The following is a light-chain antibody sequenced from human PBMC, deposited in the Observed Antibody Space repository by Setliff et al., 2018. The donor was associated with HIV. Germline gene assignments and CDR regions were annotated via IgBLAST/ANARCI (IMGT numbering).Light chain of an antibody. CDR1: SSDVGTYNY. V-gene: IGLV2-11*01. CDR3: CSYAGSYSFFV. Sequence: QSALTQPRSVSGSPGQSVTISCTGTSSDVGTYNYVSWYHQHPGKAPKLMSFEVSKRPSGVPDRFSGSKSGNTASLTISGLQAEDEADYYCCSYAGSYSFFVFGSGTKVTVL. CDR2: EVS. J-gene: IGLJ1*01.